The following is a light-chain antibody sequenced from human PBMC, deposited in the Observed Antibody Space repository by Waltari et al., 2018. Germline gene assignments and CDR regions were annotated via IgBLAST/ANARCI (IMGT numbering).Light chain of an antibody. CDR3: SSYTSSRTLV. V-gene: IGLV2-14*03. CDR2: DVS. J-gene: IGLJ2*01. Sequence: QSALTQPASVSGSPGQPITIPCTGPSSNVGGFHFLSWYQQHPGKVPNLVISDVSKRPSGVSNRFSASKSDNTASLTISGLQAEDEADYYCSSYTSSRTLVFGGGTKLTVL. CDR1: SSNVGGFHF.